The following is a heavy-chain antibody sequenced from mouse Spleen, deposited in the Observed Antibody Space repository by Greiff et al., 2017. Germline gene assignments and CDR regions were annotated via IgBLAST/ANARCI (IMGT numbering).Heavy chain of an antibody. D-gene: IGHD2-2*01. Sequence: QVQLQQSGAELVRPGASVTLSCKASGYTFTDYEMHWVKQTPVHGLEWIGAIDPETGGTAYNQKFKGKAILTADKSSSTAYMELRSLTSEDSAVYYCTRWALVAWFAYWGQGTLVTVSA. CDR2: IDPETGGT. CDR3: TRWALVAWFAY. CDR1: GYTFTDYE. V-gene: IGHV1-15*01. J-gene: IGHJ3*01.